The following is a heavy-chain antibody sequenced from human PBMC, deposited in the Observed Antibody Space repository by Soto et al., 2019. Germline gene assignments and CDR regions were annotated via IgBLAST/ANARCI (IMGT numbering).Heavy chain of an antibody. CDR2: INHSGST. CDR3: ARESREYYFDY. CDR1: GGSFSGYY. Sequence: PSETLSLTCAVYGGSFSGYYWSWIRQPPGKGLEWIGEINHSGSTNYNPSLKSRVTISVDTSKNQFSLRLSSVTAADTAVYYCARESREYYFDYWGQGTLVTVSS. J-gene: IGHJ4*02. V-gene: IGHV4-34*01.